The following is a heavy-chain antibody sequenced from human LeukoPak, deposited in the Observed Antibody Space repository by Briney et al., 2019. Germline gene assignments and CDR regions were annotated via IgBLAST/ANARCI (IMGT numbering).Heavy chain of an antibody. J-gene: IGHJ3*02. D-gene: IGHD1-26*01. CDR2: ISYDGRNK. CDR3: ASSGRIKGDAFDI. V-gene: IGHV3-30*03. CDR1: GFTFSSYG. Sequence: GGSLRLSCVASGFTFSSYGMHWVRQASGKGLEWVAVISYDGRNKYYGDSVKGRFTISRDNSKNTLYLQMNSLRAEDTAVYYCASSGRIKGDAFDIWGQGTMVTVSS.